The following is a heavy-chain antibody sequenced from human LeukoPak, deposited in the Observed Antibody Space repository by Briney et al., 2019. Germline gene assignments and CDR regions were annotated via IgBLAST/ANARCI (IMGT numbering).Heavy chain of an antibody. CDR3: TTLTTVTTTTYYFDY. CDR2: IKSKTDGGTT. D-gene: IGHD4-17*01. Sequence: GGSLRLSCAASGFTFSNAWMSWVRQAPGKGLEWVGRIKSKTDGGTTDYAAPVKGRFTISRDDSKNTLYLQMNSLKTEDTAVYYCTTLTTVTTTTYYFDYWGQGTLVTVSS. J-gene: IGHJ4*02. CDR1: GFTFSNAW. V-gene: IGHV3-15*01.